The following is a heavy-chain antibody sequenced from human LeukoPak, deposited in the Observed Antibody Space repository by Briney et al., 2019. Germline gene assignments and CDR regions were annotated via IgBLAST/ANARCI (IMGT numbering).Heavy chain of an antibody. J-gene: IGHJ6*02. V-gene: IGHV3-64D*06. Sequence: GGSLRLSCSASGFTFSSYAMHWVRQAPGKGLEYVSAISSNGGSTYYADSVKGRFTISRDNSKNTLYLQMSSLRAEDTAVYYCAKDKGWGYSTYDFYGMDVWGQGTTVTVSS. CDR3: AKDKGWGYSTYDFYGMDV. CDR2: ISSNGGST. D-gene: IGHD1-26*01. CDR1: GFTFSSYA.